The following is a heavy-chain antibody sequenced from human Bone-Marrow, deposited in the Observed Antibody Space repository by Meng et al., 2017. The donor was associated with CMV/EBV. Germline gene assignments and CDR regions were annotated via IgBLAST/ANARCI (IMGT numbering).Heavy chain of an antibody. V-gene: IGHV4-39*07. CDR1: GDSIGRSRSY. Sequence: VCGDSIGRSRSYWGWIRQSPGSGLEWIGSVFHTGRTFYSPSFKSRVTVSVDTSKNEFSLTLSSVTAADTAVYYCARDDGNNWYYFDFWGPGTLVTVSS. CDR2: VFHTGRT. CDR3: ARDDGNNWYYFDF. D-gene: IGHD1-1*01. J-gene: IGHJ4*02.